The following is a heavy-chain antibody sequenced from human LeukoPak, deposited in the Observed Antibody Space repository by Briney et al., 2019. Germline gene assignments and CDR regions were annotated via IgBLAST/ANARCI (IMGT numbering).Heavy chain of an antibody. D-gene: IGHD6-19*01. CDR1: GFTFSDYY. CDR2: ISSSSSHT. J-gene: IGHJ4*02. CDR3: ASGWSTYYFDY. V-gene: IGHV3-11*06. Sequence: PGGSLRLSCAASGFTFSDYYMSWIRQAPGKGLEWVSYISSSSSHTNYADSVKGRFTISRDNAKNSLYLQMNSLRAEDTAVYYCASGWSTYYFDYWGQGTLVTVSS.